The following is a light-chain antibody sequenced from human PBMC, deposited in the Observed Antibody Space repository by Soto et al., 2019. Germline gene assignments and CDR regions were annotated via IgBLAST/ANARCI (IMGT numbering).Light chain of an antibody. CDR2: DVT. CDR1: SSEVGAYNY. CDR3: PSQSTLTPYV. V-gene: IGLV2-14*01. Sequence: QSVLTQPASVSGSPGQPITISCTGTSSEVGAYNYVSWYQQHPGKAPKLMIYDVTNRPSGVSNRFSGSKSDNTASLTISGLQADDEADYLCPSQSTLTPYVSGTRTNVTVL. J-gene: IGLJ1*01.